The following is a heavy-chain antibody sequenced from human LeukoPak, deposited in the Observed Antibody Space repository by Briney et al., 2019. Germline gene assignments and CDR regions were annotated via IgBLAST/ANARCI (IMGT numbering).Heavy chain of an antibody. CDR1: GFIFSNYW. CDR2: IKEDGGEI. CDR3: AREAGNYRSDRLLLVDF. J-gene: IGHJ4*02. D-gene: IGHD3-3*01. Sequence: PGGSLRLSCAASGFIFSNYWMSWVRQAPGKGLEWVANIKEDGGEINYVDSVKGRFTISRDNAKNSVYLQMNSLRDEDTAVYYCAREAGNYRSDRLLLVDFWGQGTLVTVSS. V-gene: IGHV3-7*01.